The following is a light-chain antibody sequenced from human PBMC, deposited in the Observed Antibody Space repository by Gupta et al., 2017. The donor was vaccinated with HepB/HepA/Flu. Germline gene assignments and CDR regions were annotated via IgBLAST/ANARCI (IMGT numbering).Light chain of an antibody. CDR2: EVT. J-gene: IGLJ3*02. Sequence: QSALTQPASVPGPPGQSITISCTGTSSDVGSYIHVSWYRQYAGRAPKFMIYEVTKRPSGVSNRFSGSTSGNKASLTISGLQAEDEANYYCCSYAGRGTLVFGGGTKVTVL. V-gene: IGLV2-23*02. CDR3: CSYAGRGTLV. CDR1: SSDVGSYIH.